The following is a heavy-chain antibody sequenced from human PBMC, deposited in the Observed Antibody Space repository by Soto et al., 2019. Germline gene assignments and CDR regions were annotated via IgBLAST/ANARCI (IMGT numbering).Heavy chain of an antibody. CDR3: ATLSGSRGIDY. D-gene: IGHD1-26*01. CDR1: GGSISSSSYY. Sequence: PSETLSLTCTVSGGSISSSSYYWSWNRQPPGKGLERIGYIYYSGSTNYNPSLKSRVTISVDTSKNQFSLKLSSVTAADTAVYYCATLSGSRGIDYWGQGTLVTVSS. V-gene: IGHV4-61*01. CDR2: IYYSGST. J-gene: IGHJ4*02.